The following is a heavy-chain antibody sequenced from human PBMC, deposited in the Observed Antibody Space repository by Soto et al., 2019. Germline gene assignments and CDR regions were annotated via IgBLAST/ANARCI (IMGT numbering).Heavy chain of an antibody. CDR2: VHHTGNT. D-gene: IGHD2-15*01. J-gene: IGHJ3*01. CDR1: GGSITSGGFS. CDR3: AKECGGTCLDAFDV. Sequence: QVQLKESGSGLVKPAQTLSLTCAVSGGSITSGGFSWSWIRQPPGKGLALIGYVHHTGNTDSNPSIGSRVTISLDRSRNLFSLNLTSVTAADSATYYCAKECGGTCLDAFDVWGPGTTVIVSS. V-gene: IGHV4-30-2*01.